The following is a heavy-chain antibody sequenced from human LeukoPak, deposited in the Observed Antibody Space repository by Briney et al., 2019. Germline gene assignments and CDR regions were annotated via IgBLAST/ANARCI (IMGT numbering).Heavy chain of an antibody. CDR1: GGSFSGYY. CDR3: ARAQYVDISGFYPGY. J-gene: IGHJ4*02. D-gene: IGHD3-22*01. CDR2: INHSGST. V-gene: IGHV4-34*01. Sequence: PETLSLTCAVYGGSFSGYYWNWIRQPPGKGLEWIGEINHSGSTNYNPSLRSRVTISVDTSKSQFSLKLSSVTAADTAVYYCARAQYVDISGFYPGYWGQGTLVTVSS.